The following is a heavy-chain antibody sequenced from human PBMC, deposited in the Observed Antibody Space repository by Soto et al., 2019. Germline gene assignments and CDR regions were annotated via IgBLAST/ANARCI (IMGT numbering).Heavy chain of an antibody. CDR2: TYYRSKWYN. V-gene: IGHV6-1*01. J-gene: IGHJ6*02. D-gene: IGHD4-17*01. CDR1: GDSVSSNSAA. Sequence: SQTLSLPCAISGDSVSSNSAAWNWIRQSPSRGLEWRGRTYYRSKWYNDYAVSVKSRITINPDTSKNQFSLQLNSVTPEDTAVYYCAGRLYGDYYYGMDVWGQGTTVTVSS. CDR3: AGRLYGDYYYGMDV.